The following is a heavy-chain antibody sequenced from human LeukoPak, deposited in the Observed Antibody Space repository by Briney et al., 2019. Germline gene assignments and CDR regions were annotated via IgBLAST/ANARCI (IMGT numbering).Heavy chain of an antibody. V-gene: IGHV4-34*01. CDR2: INHSGST. CDR1: GGSFSSYY. J-gene: IGHJ5*02. D-gene: IGHD3-10*01. Sequence: SETLSLTCAVYGGSFSSYYWSWLRQPPGKGLEWIGEINHSGSTNYNPSLKSRVTISVDTSKNQFSLKLSSVTAADTAVYYCARVYYGSGSPQFDPWGQGTLVTVSS. CDR3: ARVYYGSGSPQFDP.